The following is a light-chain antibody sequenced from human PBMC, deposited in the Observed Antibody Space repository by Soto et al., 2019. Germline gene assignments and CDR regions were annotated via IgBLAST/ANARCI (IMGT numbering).Light chain of an antibody. J-gene: IGLJ2*01. CDR3: SSYTISSPHVV. Sequence: QSVLTQPASVSGSPGQSITISCTGTSSDVGGYNYVSWYQQHPGKAPKLMIYDVSNRPSGVSNRFSGSKSGNTASLTISGLQAEDEADYYCSSYTISSPHVVFSGGTKVTVL. V-gene: IGLV2-14*01. CDR1: SSDVGGYNY. CDR2: DVS.